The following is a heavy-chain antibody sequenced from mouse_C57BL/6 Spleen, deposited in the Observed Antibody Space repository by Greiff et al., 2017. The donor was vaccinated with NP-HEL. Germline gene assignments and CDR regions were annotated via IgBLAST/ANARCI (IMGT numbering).Heavy chain of an antibody. Sequence: VQLQQSGAELVRPGASVTLSCKASGYTFTDYEMHWVKQTPVHGLEWIGAIDPETGGTAYNQKFKGKAILTADKSSSTAYMELRSLTSEDSAVYYCTRYYYGSNSYFDYWGQGTTLTVSS. CDR3: TRYYYGSNSYFDY. D-gene: IGHD1-1*01. CDR1: GYTFTDYE. V-gene: IGHV1-15*01. J-gene: IGHJ2*01. CDR2: IDPETGGT.